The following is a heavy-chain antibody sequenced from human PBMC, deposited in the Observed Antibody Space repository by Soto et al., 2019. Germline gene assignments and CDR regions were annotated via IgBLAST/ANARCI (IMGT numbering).Heavy chain of an antibody. J-gene: IGHJ6*02. CDR3: ARDRGYSYGHYYYGMDV. V-gene: IGHV3-30-3*01. D-gene: IGHD5-18*01. CDR2: ISYDGSNK. Sequence: VQLVESGGGVVQPGRSLRLSCAASGFTFSSYAMHWVRQAPGKGLEWVAVISYDGSNKYYADSVKGRFTISRDNSKNTLYLQMNSLRAEDTAVYYCARDRGYSYGHYYYGMDVWGQGTTVTVSS. CDR1: GFTFSSYA.